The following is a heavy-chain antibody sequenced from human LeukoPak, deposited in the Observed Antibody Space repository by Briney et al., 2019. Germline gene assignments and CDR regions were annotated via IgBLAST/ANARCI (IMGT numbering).Heavy chain of an antibody. Sequence: GGSLALSCATSGLTVSSNYMSWIRQAPGEGLEWVSVIYSGGSTYYAHSVKGRFTISRVTYKNTLYLQRNSLKAGDTSVSQSGRAVAYNCGDLYFVYWGQGALVTVSS. CDR2: IYSGGST. CDR1: GLTVSSNY. D-gene: IGHD4-17*01. CDR3: GRAVAYNCGDLYFVY. J-gene: IGHJ4*02. V-gene: IGHV3-53*01.